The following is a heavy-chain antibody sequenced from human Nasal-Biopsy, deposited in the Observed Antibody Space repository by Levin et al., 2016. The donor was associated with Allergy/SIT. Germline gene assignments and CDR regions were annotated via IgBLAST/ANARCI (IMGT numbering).Heavy chain of an antibody. D-gene: IGHD3-22*01. CDR3: ARGNDYDGSGRGHDTFDI. Sequence: ASVKVSCKASGFTFTSYYMHWLRQAPGQGLEWMGWIRPHNSATNYAQKFQGRVTITRDTSISTVYMELSRLRSDDTAVYYCARGNDYDGSGRGHDTFDIWGQGTMVTVSS. CDR1: GFTFTSYY. CDR2: IRPHNSAT. J-gene: IGHJ3*02. V-gene: IGHV1-2*02.